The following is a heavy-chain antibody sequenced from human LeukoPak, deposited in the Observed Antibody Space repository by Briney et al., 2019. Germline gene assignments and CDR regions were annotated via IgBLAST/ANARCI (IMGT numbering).Heavy chain of an antibody. D-gene: IGHD3-10*01. Sequence: SETLSLTCAVYGGSFSGYYWSWIRQPPGKGLEWIGEINHSGSTNYNPSLKSRVTISVDTSKNQFSLKLSSVTAADTAVYYCARAPPVVRGSAIGYWGQGTLVTVSS. V-gene: IGHV4-34*01. J-gene: IGHJ4*02. CDR1: GGSFSGYY. CDR2: INHSGST. CDR3: ARAPPVVRGSAIGY.